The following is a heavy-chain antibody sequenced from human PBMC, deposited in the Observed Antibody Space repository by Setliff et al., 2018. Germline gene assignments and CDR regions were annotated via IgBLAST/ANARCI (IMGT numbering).Heavy chain of an antibody. CDR2: IYHSGNT. J-gene: IGHJ4*02. CDR3: ARGSSSGYYFDY. V-gene: IGHV4-38-2*01. Sequence: SETLSLTCAVSGYSISSGYYWGWIRQPPGKGLEWIGSIYHSGNTYYNPSLKSRVTISVDTSKNQFSLKLSSVTAADTAVYYCARGSSSGYYFDYWGQGTLVTVSS. D-gene: IGHD6-6*01. CDR1: GYSISSGYY.